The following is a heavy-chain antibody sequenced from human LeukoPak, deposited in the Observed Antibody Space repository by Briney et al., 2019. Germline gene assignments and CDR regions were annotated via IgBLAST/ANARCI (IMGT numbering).Heavy chain of an antibody. V-gene: IGHV4-39*01. J-gene: IGHJ4*02. D-gene: IGHD3-10*01. CDR3: ARGPLLWFGELFTIFDY. Sequence: SETLSLTCTVSGVSISSSNSYWGWIRQPPGKGLEWIGSIYYSGNTYYNASLKSRVTISVDTAKNQFSLKLTSVTAADTAVYYCARGPLLWFGELFTIFDYWGQGTLVTVSS. CDR2: IYYSGNT. CDR1: GVSISSSNSY.